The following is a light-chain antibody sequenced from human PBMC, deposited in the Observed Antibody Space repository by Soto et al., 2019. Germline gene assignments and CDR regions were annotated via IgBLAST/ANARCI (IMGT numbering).Light chain of an antibody. CDR1: QSLLHSNGYNY. Sequence: DIVMTQSPLSLPVTPGEPASISCRSSQSLLHSNGYNYLDWYLQKPGQSPQLLIYLGSNRAAGVPARFSGRGSGTDFTLKISRVEAEDVGVYYCMQALQTPGTFGPGTKVDIK. V-gene: IGKV2-28*01. CDR2: LGS. J-gene: IGKJ3*01. CDR3: MQALQTPGT.